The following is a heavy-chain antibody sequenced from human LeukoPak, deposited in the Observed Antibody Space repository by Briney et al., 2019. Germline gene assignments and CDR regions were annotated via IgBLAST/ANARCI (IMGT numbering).Heavy chain of an antibody. CDR2: MNPNSGNT. Sequence: ASVKVSCKASGYTFTSYDINWVRQATGQGLEWMGWMNPNSGNTGYAQKFQGRVTMTRNTSISTAYMELSSLRSEDTAVYYCARGRVFCSSTSCLSLGMDVGGQGTTVTVS. D-gene: IGHD2-2*01. CDR1: GYTFTSYD. J-gene: IGHJ6*02. CDR3: ARGRVFCSSTSCLSLGMDV. V-gene: IGHV1-8*01.